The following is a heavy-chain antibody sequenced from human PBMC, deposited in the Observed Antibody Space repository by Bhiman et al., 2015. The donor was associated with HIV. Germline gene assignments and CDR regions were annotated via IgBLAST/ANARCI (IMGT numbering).Heavy chain of an antibody. J-gene: IGHJ3*02. CDR2: ISDDGSNK. V-gene: IGHV3-30*18. CDR3: AKDLGESENEEWASDYYDFGSDYPGQDPRAVVGAFDI. D-gene: IGHD3-3*01. Sequence: QVQLVESGGGVVQPGGSLRLACATSGFTFRRYGMHWVRQAPGKGLEWVAVISDDGSNKYYADSVKGRFTISRDNSKNTLYLQMNSLRAEDTAVYYCAKDLGESENEEWASDYYDFGSDYPGQDPRAVVGAFDIWGQGTMVTVSS. CDR1: GFTFRRYG.